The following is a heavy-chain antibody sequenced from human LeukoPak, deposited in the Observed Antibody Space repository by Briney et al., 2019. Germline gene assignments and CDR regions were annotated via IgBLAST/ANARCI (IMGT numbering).Heavy chain of an antibody. CDR1: GGTFSSYA. J-gene: IGHJ6*04. CDR2: IIPIFGTA. CDR3: ARGGQASHYYYYYGMDV. Sequence: SVKVSCKASGGTFSSYAISWVRQAPGQGLEWMGGIIPIFGTANYAQKFQGRVTITADKSTSAAYMELSSLRSEDTAVYYCARGGQASHYYYYYGMDVWGKGTTVTVSS. V-gene: IGHV1-69*06.